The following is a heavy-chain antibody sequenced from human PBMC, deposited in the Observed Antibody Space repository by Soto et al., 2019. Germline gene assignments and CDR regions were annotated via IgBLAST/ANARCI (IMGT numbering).Heavy chain of an antibody. D-gene: IGHD6-19*01. CDR1: CYTFTRYG. J-gene: IGHJ6*02. CDR2: ISAYNGNT. CDR3: AREDSSGWFEAYGMDV. V-gene: IGHV1-18*01. Sequence: QVQLVQSGAEVKKPGASVKVSCKASCYTFTRYGISWVRQAPGQGLEWMGWISAYNGNTNYAQKLQGRVTMTTNTSTSTAYMELRSLRADDTAVYYCAREDSSGWFEAYGMDVWGQGTTVTVSS.